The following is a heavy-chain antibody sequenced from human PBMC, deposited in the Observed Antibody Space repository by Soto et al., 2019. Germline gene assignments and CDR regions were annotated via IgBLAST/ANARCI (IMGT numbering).Heavy chain of an antibody. V-gene: IGHV3-15*07. CDR1: GFTFNNAW. CDR2: IRSKADGGTI. J-gene: IGHJ4*02. Sequence: EVQLVESGGGLVRPGGSLRLSCVASGFTFNNAWMNWVRQAPGKGLEWVGRIRSKADGGTIDYAAPVKDRFTISRDDSKNTLHLQMNSLKTEDTAVYYCTSEPDYSNYFEYWGQGTLVTVSS. CDR3: TSEPDYSNYFEY. D-gene: IGHD4-4*01.